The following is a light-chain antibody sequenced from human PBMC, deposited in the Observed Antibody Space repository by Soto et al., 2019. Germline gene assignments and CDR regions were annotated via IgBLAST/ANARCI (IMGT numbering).Light chain of an antibody. V-gene: IGKV1-5*03. CDR3: QHYNTYPLT. J-gene: IGKJ4*01. Sequence: DIQMTQSPSTLSASVGDRVTITCRASQSISSWLAWYQQKPGKAPKLLIYKASSLESGVPSRFSGSGSVTEFTLTISSLQPDDFATYYCQHYNTYPLTFGGGNKVEIK. CDR1: QSISSW. CDR2: KAS.